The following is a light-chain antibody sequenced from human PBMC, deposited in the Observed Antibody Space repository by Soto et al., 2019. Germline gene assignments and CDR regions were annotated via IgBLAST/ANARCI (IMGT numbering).Light chain of an antibody. Sequence: DIQMTQSPSSLSASVGDRVTITCRASQDISNYLAWYQQKPGKVPKLLIYAASTLQSGVPSRFSGSGSGTDFTLTISRLEPEDFAVYYCQQYGSSGTFGQGTKVDIK. CDR3: QQYGSSGT. CDR1: QDISNY. J-gene: IGKJ1*01. CDR2: AAS. V-gene: IGKV1-27*01.